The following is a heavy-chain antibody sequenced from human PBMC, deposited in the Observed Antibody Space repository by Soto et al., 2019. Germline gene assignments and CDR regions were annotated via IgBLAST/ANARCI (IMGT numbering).Heavy chain of an antibody. J-gene: IGHJ6*02. V-gene: IGHV4-34*01. Sequence: QVQLQQWGAGLLKPSETLSLTCAVYGGSFSGYYWSWIRQPPGKGLEWIGEINHRGSTNYNPSLKSRVTISVDTSKNQFSLKLSSVTAADTAVYYCARFPPLNRYYYYGMDVWGQGTTVTVSS. CDR3: ARFPPLNRYYYYGMDV. CDR2: INHRGST. CDR1: GGSFSGYY.